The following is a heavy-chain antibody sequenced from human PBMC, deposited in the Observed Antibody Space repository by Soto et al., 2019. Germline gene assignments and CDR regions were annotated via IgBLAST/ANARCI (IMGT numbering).Heavy chain of an antibody. CDR3: AGTLTFLPLCVY. Sequence: QGHLVESGGGVVQPGKSLRLSCAVSGLSFRNYYIHWVRQAPGKGLQWVAVISSDGNTKFYADSVQGRFALSSDNSRNTAFLEINTLRNDDSAMYYCAGTLTFLPLCVYWGQGTPVAVSS. D-gene: IGHD1-7*01. J-gene: IGHJ4*02. CDR2: ISSDGNTK. V-gene: IGHV3-30*09. CDR1: GLSFRNYY.